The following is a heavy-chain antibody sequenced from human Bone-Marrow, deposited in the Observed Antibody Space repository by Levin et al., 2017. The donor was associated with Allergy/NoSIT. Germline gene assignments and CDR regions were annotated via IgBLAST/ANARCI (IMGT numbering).Heavy chain of an antibody. Sequence: SETLSLTCTVSGDSITSGDYYWSWIRQRPGEGLEWIGYISYSGTAFYNPSLKSRLSILVDTSENTFSLRLSSVTAADTAVYFCARATPQRGPFGLFAYWGQGTLVTVSS. J-gene: IGHJ4*02. CDR3: ARATPQRGPFGLFAY. V-gene: IGHV4-31*03. D-gene: IGHD3-10*01. CDR2: ISYSGTA. CDR1: GDSITSGDYY.